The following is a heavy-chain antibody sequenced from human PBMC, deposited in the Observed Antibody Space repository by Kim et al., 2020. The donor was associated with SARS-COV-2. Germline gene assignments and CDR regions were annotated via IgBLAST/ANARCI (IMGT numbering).Heavy chain of an antibody. CDR3: ARGLTGLRLNYYGSGGRFDP. CDR2: INHSGST. J-gene: IGHJ5*02. Sequence: SETLSLTCAVYGGSFSGYYWSWIRQPPGKGLEWIGEINHSGSTNYNPSLKSRVTISVDTSKNQFSLKLSSVTAADTAVYYCARGLTGLRLNYYGSGGRFDPWGQGTLVTVSS. V-gene: IGHV4-34*01. CDR1: GGSFSGYY. D-gene: IGHD3-10*01.